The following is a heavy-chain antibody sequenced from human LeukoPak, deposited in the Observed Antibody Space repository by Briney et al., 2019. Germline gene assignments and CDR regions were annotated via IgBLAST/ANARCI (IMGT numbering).Heavy chain of an antibody. V-gene: IGHV3-21*01. D-gene: IGHD1-26*01. CDR2: ISSSSSYI. Sequence: GGSLRLSCAASGFTFSSYSMNWVHQAPGKGLEWVSSISSSSSYIYYADSVKGRFTISRDNAKNSLYLQMNSLRAEDTAVYYCARDRGAGKRYFDYWGQGTLVTVSS. CDR1: GFTFSSYS. J-gene: IGHJ4*02. CDR3: ARDRGAGKRYFDY.